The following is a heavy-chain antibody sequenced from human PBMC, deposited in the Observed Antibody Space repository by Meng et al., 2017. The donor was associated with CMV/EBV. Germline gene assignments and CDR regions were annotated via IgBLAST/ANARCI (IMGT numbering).Heavy chain of an antibody. D-gene: IGHD3/OR15-3a*01. CDR2: IKQDGSEK. V-gene: IGHV3-7*01. Sequence: GESLKISCAASGFTFSSYWMSWVRQAPGKGLEWVANIKQDGSEKYYVDSVKGRFTISRDNAKNSLYLQMNSLRAEDTALYYCARVGPRVTFVGFSLDFGGLGKMVNVSS. CDR3: ARVGPRVTFVGFSLDF. CDR1: GFTFSSYW. J-gene: IGHJ4*02.